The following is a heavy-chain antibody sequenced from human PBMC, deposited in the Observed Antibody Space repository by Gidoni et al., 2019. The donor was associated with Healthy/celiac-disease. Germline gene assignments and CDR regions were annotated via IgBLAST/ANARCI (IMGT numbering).Heavy chain of an antibody. D-gene: IGHD2-2*01. J-gene: IGHJ6*03. CDR3: ARDGVGVPAAGRAVSQDYYYYYMDV. V-gene: IGHV4-4*07. Sequence: QVQLQESGPGLVKPSETLSLTCTVSGGSISSYYWSWIRQPAGKGLEWIGRIYTSGSTNYNPSLKSRVTMSVDTSKNQFSLKLSSVTAADTAVYYCARDGVGVPAAGRAVSQDYYYYYMDVWGKGTTVTVSS. CDR1: GGSISSYY. CDR2: IYTSGST.